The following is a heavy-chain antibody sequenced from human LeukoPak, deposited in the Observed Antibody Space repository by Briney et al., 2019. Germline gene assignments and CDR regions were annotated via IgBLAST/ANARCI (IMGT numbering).Heavy chain of an antibody. J-gene: IGHJ6*02. D-gene: IGHD3-9*01. CDR1: GFTFSDYY. CDR3: AREHLTGYYIYLYYYGMDV. Sequence: GGSLRLSCAASGFTFSDYYMSWIRPAPGKGLEGVSYISSSGSTIYYADSVKGRFTISRDNAKNSLYLQMNSLRAEDTAVYYCAREHLTGYYIYLYYYGMDVWGQGTTVTVSS. V-gene: IGHV3-11*01. CDR2: ISSSGSTI.